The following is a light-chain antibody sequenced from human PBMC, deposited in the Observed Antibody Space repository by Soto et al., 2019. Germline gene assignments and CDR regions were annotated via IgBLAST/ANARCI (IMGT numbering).Light chain of an antibody. CDR2: AAS. J-gene: IGKJ3*01. CDR1: QGISSY. CDR3: QQLNSYPPT. Sequence: DIQLTRSPSFLSASVGDRVTITCRASQGISSYLAWYQQKPGKAPKLLIYAASTVQSGVPSRFSGSGSGTEFTLTISSLQPEDVATYYCQQLNSYPPTFGPGTKVDIK. V-gene: IGKV1-9*01.